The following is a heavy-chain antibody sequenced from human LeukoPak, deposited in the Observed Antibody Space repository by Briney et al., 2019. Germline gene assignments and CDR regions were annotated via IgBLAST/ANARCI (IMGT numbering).Heavy chain of an antibody. D-gene: IGHD2-15*01. V-gene: IGHV3-7*01. Sequence: GGSPRLSCAASGFSFSYYWMSWVRQAPGKGLEWVANTKEDGSGSSYVDSVKGRFTISRDNAKNSLYLQMNSLRAEDTAVYYCAKGGVVGTRYYFDSWGQGTLVTVSS. CDR3: AKGGVVGTRYYFDS. CDR1: GFSFSYYW. CDR2: TKEDGSGS. J-gene: IGHJ4*02.